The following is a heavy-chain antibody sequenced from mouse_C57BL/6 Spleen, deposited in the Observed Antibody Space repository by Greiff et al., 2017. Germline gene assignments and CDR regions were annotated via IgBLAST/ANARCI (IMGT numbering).Heavy chain of an antibody. Sequence: VQLQQPGAELVKPGASVKLSCKASGYTFTSYWMQWVKQRPGQGLEWIGEIDPSDSYTNYNQKFKGKATVTVDTSSSTAYMQLSSLTSEDSAVYYCARGYYGSSYNYWYFDVWGTGTTVTVSS. V-gene: IGHV1-50*01. CDR1: GYTFTSYW. J-gene: IGHJ1*03. D-gene: IGHD1-1*01. CDR2: IDPSDSYT. CDR3: ARGYYGSSYNYWYFDV.